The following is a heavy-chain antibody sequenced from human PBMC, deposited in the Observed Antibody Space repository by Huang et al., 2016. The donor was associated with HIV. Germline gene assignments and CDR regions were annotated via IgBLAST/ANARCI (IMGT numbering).Heavy chain of an antibody. D-gene: IGHD3-10*01. CDR2: INTNPGDP. V-gene: IGHV7-4-1*02. CDR1: GYTFNTYA. J-gene: IGHJ6*01. Sequence: QVQLVQSGSELKKPGASVKVSCKASGYTFNTYAVNWVRQAPGQGREWMGGINTNPGDPKYAQGFAGRFVFSLDTSISTVYLQITSLKAEDTAVYYCARGLRYYYGSGTPHYYYY. CDR3: ARGLRYYYGSGTPHYYYY.